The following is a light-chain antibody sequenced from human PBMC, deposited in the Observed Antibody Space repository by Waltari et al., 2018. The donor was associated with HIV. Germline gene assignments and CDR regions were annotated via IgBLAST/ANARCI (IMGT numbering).Light chain of an antibody. CDR1: SLRSYY. J-gene: IGLJ2*01. CDR3: NSRDSSGNHP. V-gene: IGLV3-19*01. CDR2: GKN. Sequence: SSELTQDPAVSVVLGQTVRITCQGDSLRSYYTSWYQQKPGQAPVLVIYGKNNRPSGIPDRFSGSSSGNTASLTITGAQAEDEADYFCNSRDSSGNHPFGGGTKLTVL.